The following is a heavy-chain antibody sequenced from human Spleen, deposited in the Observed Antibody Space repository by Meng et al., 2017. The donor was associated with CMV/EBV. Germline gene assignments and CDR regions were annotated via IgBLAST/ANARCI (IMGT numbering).Heavy chain of an antibody. J-gene: IGHJ4*02. V-gene: IGHV3-53*05. CDR3: GKFDF. CDR1: GFTISSNY. Sequence: GESLKISCAASGFTISSNYLTWVRQAPGKGLEWVSVIYSGDTTNYADSVKGRFTISRDNSKNTMYLQMNRLRPDDTAVYYCGKFDFWGQGTVVTVSS. CDR2: IYSGDTT.